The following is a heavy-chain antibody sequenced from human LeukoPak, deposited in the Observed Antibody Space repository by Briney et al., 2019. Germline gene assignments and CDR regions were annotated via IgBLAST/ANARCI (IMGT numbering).Heavy chain of an antibody. CDR2: INSDGSSI. D-gene: IGHD5-12*01. Sequence: GGSLRLSCAASGFTFSSNWMHWVRQAPGKGLVWVSRINSDGSSISYADSVKGRFTIYRDKARNTLYLQMNSLRAEDTAVYFWASGLAYESLEYWGQGALVTVSS. CDR3: ASGLAYESLEY. CDR1: GFTFSSNW. J-gene: IGHJ4*02. V-gene: IGHV3-74*01.